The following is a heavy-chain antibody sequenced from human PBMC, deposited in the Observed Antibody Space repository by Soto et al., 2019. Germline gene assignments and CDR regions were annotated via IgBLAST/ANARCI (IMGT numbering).Heavy chain of an antibody. J-gene: IGHJ3*02. CDR2: IIPIFGTA. V-gene: IGHV1-69*13. CDR3: ARNYYDSSDRDAFDI. CDR1: GGTFSSYA. Sequence: SVKVSCKASGGTFSSYAISWVRQAPGQGLEWMGGIIPIFGTANYAQKFQGRVTITADESTSTAYMELSSLRSEDTAVYYCARNYYDSSDRDAFDIWGQGTMVTVSS. D-gene: IGHD3-22*01.